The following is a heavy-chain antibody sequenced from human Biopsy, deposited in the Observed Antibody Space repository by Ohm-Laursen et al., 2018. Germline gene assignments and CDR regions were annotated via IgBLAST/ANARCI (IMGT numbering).Heavy chain of an antibody. CDR3: ARATNSTGWPYYYFYGMDV. CDR1: GDSLSSYF. CDR2: VYYSGTT. V-gene: IGHV4-59*01. Sequence: GTLSFTCTVSGDSLSSYFWSWIRQPPGKGLEWIGHVYYSGTTNYNPSLKSRVTISVDTSKKQFSLRLNSVTAADTAVYYCARATNSTGWPYYYFYGMDVWGQGTTVTVSS. D-gene: IGHD2/OR15-2a*01. J-gene: IGHJ6*02.